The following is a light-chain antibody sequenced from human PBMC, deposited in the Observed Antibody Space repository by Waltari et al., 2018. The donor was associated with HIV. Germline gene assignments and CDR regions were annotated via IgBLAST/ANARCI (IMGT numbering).Light chain of an antibody. CDR1: QSLFYTSDNKNF. J-gene: IGKJ2*01. Sequence: DVVMTQSPDSLAVSLGERATLNCKSNQSLFYTSDNKNFLAWYQQKAGQRPRLLIYWSSTRASGVPDRFSGSGSETDFTLTITSLQAEDVAIYFCQQYFSVLYTFGQGTKLEIK. V-gene: IGKV4-1*01. CDR2: WSS. CDR3: QQYFSVLYT.